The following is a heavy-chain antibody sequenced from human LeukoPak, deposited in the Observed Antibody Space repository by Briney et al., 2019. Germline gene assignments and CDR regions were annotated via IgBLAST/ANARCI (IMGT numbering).Heavy chain of an antibody. CDR2: INHSGST. D-gene: IGHD3-9*01. CDR3: ARGRERYDILTGYYYYYMDV. J-gene: IGHJ6*03. V-gene: IGHV4-34*01. Sequence: SETLSLTCAVYGGSFSGYYWSWIRQPPGKGLEWIGEINHSGSTNYNPSLKSRVTISVDTSKNQFSLKLSSVTAADTAVYHCARGRERYDILTGYYYYYMDVWGKGTTVTVSS. CDR1: GGSFSGYY.